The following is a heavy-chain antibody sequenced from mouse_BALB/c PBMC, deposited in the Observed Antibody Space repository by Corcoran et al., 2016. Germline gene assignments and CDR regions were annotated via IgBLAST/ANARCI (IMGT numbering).Heavy chain of an antibody. Sequence: EVQLQQSGPELVKPGASVTISCKASGYSFTGYYMHWVKQSHVKSLEWIGRINPYNGATSYNHNFKDKASLTVDKSSSTAYMELHSLTSEDSAVYYCARDYDYWYFDVWGAGTTVTVSS. CDR1: GYSFTGYY. D-gene: IGHD2-4*01. CDR3: ARDYDYWYFDV. CDR2: INPYNGAT. J-gene: IGHJ1*01. V-gene: IGHV1-26*01.